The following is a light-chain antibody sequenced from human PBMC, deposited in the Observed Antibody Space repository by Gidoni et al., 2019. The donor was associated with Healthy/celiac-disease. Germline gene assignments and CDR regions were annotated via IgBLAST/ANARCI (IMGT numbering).Light chain of an antibody. CDR3: QQRSNWPPYT. J-gene: IGKJ2*01. Sequence: EIVLTQSPATLSLSPGERATLSCRASQSVSSCLAWYQQKPGQAPRLLIYDASNRATGIPARFSGSGSGTDFTLTISSLEPEDFAVYYCQQRSNWPPYTFGHGTKLEIK. CDR2: DAS. CDR1: QSVSSC. V-gene: IGKV3-11*01.